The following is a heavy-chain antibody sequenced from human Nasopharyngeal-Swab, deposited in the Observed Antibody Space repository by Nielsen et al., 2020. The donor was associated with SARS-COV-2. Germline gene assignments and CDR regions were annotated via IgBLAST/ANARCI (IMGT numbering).Heavy chain of an antibody. J-gene: IGHJ3*02. CDR3: ARDGWGYYYGSGSYYTDALDI. CDR1: GFTFSDYY. CDR2: ISSSGSTI. Sequence: GESLKISCAASGFTFSDYYMSWIRQAPGKGLEWVSYISSSGSTIYYADSVKGRFTISRDNAKNSLYLQMNSLRAEDTAVYYCARDGWGYYYGSGSYYTDALDIWGQGTTVTASS. V-gene: IGHV3-11*04. D-gene: IGHD3-10*01.